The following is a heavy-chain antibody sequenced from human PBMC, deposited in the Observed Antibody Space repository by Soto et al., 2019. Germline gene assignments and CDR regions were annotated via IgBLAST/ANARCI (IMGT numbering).Heavy chain of an antibody. CDR1: GGSISSFQ. J-gene: IGHJ5*02. CDR2: IDASGST. V-gene: IGHV4-4*07. D-gene: IGHD6-13*01. CDR3: ARAAAGKVWFDP. Sequence: QVQLQESGPGLVKPSETLSLTCTVSGGSISSFQWSWIRQTGGKGLEWIGRIDASGSTNYNPSLKSRVIMSVDTSKNQFSLKVTSVTAADTAVYYCARAAAGKVWFDPWGQGTLVTVSS.